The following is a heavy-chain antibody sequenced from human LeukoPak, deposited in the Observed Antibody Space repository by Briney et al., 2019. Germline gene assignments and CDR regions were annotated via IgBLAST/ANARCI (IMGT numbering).Heavy chain of an antibody. V-gene: IGHV3-48*03. Sequence: GGSLRLSCAASGFTFSSYEMNWVRQAPGKGLEWCSYISSSGSTIYYADSVRGRFTISRDNAKNSLYLQMNSLRAEDTAVYYCARLIVPAAMLDWFDPWGQGTLVTVSS. D-gene: IGHD2-2*01. CDR1: GFTFSSYE. CDR3: ARLIVPAAMLDWFDP. CDR2: ISSSGSTI. J-gene: IGHJ5*02.